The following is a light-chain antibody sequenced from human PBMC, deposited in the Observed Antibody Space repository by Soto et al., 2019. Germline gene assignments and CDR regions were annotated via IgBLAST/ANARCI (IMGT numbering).Light chain of an antibody. V-gene: IGKV1-5*01. J-gene: IGKJ1*01. CDR2: DAS. CDR3: QQYNSYWT. Sequence: DIQMTQYPYTLSESVGDRVTITCRASQSISSWLAWYQQKPGKAPKLLIYDASSLESGVPSRFSGSGSGTEFTLTISSLQPDDFATYYCQQYNSYWTFCQVTKVDIK. CDR1: QSISSW.